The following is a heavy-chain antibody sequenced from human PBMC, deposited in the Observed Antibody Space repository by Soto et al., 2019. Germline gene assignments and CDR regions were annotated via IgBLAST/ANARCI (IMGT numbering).Heavy chain of an antibody. J-gene: IGHJ6*02. CDR1: GFTFSSYG. V-gene: IGHV3-30*18. CDR3: AEDQVRIVVVPAADRNYYYYYGMDV. Sequence: PGGSLRLSCAASGFTFSSYGMHWVRQAPGKGLEWVAVISYDGSNKYYAESVKGRFTISRDNSKNTLYLQMNSLRAEDTAVYYCAEDQVRIVVVPAADRNYYYYYGMDVWGQGTTVTVSS. CDR2: ISYDGSNK. D-gene: IGHD2-2*01.